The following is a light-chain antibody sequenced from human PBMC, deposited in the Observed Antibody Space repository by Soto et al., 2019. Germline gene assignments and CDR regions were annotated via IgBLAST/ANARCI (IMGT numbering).Light chain of an antibody. J-gene: IGLJ3*02. Sequence: QSVLTQPPSASGSRGQSVTISCTGTSVDIYYVSWFQQHPGKAPKLIICEVTKRPSGVPDRFSGSKSGNTASLTVSGLQDDDEADYYCSSYAGRDIWVFGGGTKLTVL. CDR2: EVT. CDR1: SVDIYY. CDR3: SSYAGRDIWV. V-gene: IGLV2-8*01.